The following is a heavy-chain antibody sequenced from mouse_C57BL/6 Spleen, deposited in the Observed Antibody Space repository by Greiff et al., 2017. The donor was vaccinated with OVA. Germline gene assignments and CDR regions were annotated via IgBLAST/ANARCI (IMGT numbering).Heavy chain of an antibody. D-gene: IGHD1-1*01. V-gene: IGHV7-3*01. CDR1: GFTFTDYY. Sequence: EVQRVESGGGLVQPGGSLSLSCAASGFTFTDYYMSWVRQPPGKALEWLGFIRNKANGYTTEYSASVKGRFTISRDNSQSILYLQMNALRAEDSATYYCARVLRVGYYFDYWGQGTTLTVSS. J-gene: IGHJ2*01. CDR3: ARVLRVGYYFDY. CDR2: IRNKANGYTT.